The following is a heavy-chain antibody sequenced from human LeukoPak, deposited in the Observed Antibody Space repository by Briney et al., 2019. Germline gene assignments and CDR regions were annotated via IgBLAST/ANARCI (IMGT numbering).Heavy chain of an antibody. CDR2: IQNDGSDK. J-gene: IGHJ4*02. Sequence: GGSQRLSCAASGINFRSSGMHWVRQAPGKGLEWVTFIQNDGSDKYYAASVKGRFTISGDNSKNTVYLHMASLRADDTALYYCAREGGRAVPGRFDQWGQGTLVTVSS. CDR1: GINFRSSG. D-gene: IGHD6-13*01. V-gene: IGHV3-30*02. CDR3: AREGGRAVPGRFDQ.